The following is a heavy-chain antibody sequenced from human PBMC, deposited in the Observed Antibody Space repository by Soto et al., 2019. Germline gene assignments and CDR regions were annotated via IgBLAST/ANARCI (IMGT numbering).Heavy chain of an antibody. Sequence: GGSLTLSCASSGFTFSSYDMSCVRQAPGNGLDWVSSISDRGQSVFFAASVKGRFTISRDNAKNSVSLQMNSLRGDDTAVYYCARTGIAASGTMYGMDVWGQGTTVTVSS. D-gene: IGHD6-13*01. CDR2: ISDRGQSV. V-gene: IGHV3-23*01. J-gene: IGHJ6*02. CDR1: GFTFSSYD. CDR3: ARTGIAASGTMYGMDV.